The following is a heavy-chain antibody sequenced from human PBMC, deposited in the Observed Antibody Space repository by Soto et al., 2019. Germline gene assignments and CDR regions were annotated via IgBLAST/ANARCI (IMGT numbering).Heavy chain of an antibody. CDR1: GFTFSSYA. Sequence: PGGSLRLSCAASGFTFSSYAMSWVRQAPGKGLEWVSAISGSGGSTYYADSVKGRFTISRDNSKNTLYLQMNSLRAEDTAVYYCAKFPHYYDSSGYYYLYWGQGTLVTVSS. V-gene: IGHV3-23*01. J-gene: IGHJ4*02. CDR3: AKFPHYYDSSGYYYLY. CDR2: ISGSGGST. D-gene: IGHD3-22*01.